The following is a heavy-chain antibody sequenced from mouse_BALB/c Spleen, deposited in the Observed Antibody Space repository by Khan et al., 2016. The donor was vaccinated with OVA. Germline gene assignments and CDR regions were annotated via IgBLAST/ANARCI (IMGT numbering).Heavy chain of an antibody. CDR3: ARGVKYAY. CDR1: GYTFTDYA. V-gene: IGHV1S137*01. CDR2: ISSYYGIT. J-gene: IGHJ3*01. Sequence: QVQLQQPGAELVRPGVSLKISCKGSGYTFTDYAMHWVKQSHAKSLEWIGVISSYYGITDYNQKFKGKATMTVDRSASTAYMELARLTSEDSAISYCARGVKYAYSGQGTLVTVSA.